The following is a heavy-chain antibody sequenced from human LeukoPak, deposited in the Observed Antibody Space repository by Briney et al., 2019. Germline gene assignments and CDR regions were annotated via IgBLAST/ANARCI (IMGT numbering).Heavy chain of an antibody. CDR2: IHRDGRI. V-gene: IGHV4/OR15-8*01. Sequence: PSETLSLTCDVSGGSIDSTNWWNWVRQPPGKGLEWIGEIHRDGRINYNPSLKSRVTLSVDKSKNQFSLRLNSVTAADTAMYYCARSHDHLWGNYPDCWGQGTLVTVSS. J-gene: IGHJ4*02. CDR1: GGSIDSTNW. D-gene: IGHD3-16*02. CDR3: ARSHDHLWGNYPDC.